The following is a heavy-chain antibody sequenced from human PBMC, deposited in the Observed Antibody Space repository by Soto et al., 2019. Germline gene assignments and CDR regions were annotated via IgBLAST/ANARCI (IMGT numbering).Heavy chain of an antibody. V-gene: IGHV1-18*01. D-gene: IGHD3-22*01. CDR2: ISAYNGNT. J-gene: IGHJ4*02. CDR3: ERSGSSGYYLDY. Sequence: QVQLVQSGAEVKEPGASVKVSCKASGYTFTSYGLNWVRQAPGQGLEWMGWISAYNGNTNYAQKFQGRVIMTTDTSTSTAYMEPRSLRSDDTAVYYCERSGSSGYYLDYWGQGTLVTVSA. CDR1: GYTFTSYG.